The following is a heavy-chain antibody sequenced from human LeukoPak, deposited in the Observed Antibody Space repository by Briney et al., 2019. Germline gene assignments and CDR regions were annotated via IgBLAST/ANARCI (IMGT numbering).Heavy chain of an antibody. CDR3: ARDPSSSWFGKAEKDY. CDR1: GYTFTSYY. J-gene: IGHJ4*02. D-gene: IGHD6-13*01. Sequence: ASVKVSCKASGYTFTSYYMHWVRQAPGQGLEWMGIINPSGGSTSYAQKFQGRVTMTRDTSTSTVYMELSSLRSEDTAVYYCARDPSSSWFGKAEKDYWGQGTLVTVSS. V-gene: IGHV1-46*01. CDR2: INPSGGST.